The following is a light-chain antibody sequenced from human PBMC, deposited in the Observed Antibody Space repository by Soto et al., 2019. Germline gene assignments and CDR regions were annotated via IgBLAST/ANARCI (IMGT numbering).Light chain of an antibody. J-gene: IGKJ5*01. V-gene: IGKV3-15*01. CDR1: QSVSSY. CDR3: QQYNDWPLFT. Sequence: EIVMTQSPATLSVSPGETATLSCRASQSVSSYLAWYQQKPGQAPRLLIYGASTSATGIPARFSGSGSGTEFTLTISGLQSEDFAVYSCQQYNDWPLFTFGQVTRLDIK. CDR2: GAS.